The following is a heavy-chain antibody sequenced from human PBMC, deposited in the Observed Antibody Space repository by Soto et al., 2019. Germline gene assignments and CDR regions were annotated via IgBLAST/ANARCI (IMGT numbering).Heavy chain of an antibody. CDR3: ASRSSPDTYSPVLDAFDT. J-gene: IGHJ3*02. D-gene: IGHD4-4*01. V-gene: IGHV3-53*04. Sequence: GGSLRLSCAASGFTVSSNYMSWVRQAPGKGLGWVSVIYSGGSTYYADSVKGRFTVSKHNSKNTLYLQMNSLRAGDTAVYYCASRSSPDTYSPVLDAFDTWGQETMVTV. CDR1: GFTVSSNY. CDR2: IYSGGST.